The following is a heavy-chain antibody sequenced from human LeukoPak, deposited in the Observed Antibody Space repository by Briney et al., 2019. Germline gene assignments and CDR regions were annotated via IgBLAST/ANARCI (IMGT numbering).Heavy chain of an antibody. CDR1: GGSISSYY. Sequence: PSETLSLTCTVSGGSISSYYWSWIRQPPGKGLEWIGYIYYSGSTNYNPSLKSRVTMSVDTSKNQFSLKLSSVTAADTAVYYCARDPYGQLDWFDPWGQGTLVTVSS. CDR3: ARDPYGQLDWFDP. J-gene: IGHJ5*02. CDR2: IYYSGST. V-gene: IGHV4-59*12. D-gene: IGHD6-13*01.